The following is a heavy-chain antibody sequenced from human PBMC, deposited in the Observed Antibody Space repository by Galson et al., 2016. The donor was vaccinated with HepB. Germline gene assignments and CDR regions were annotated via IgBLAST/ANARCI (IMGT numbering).Heavy chain of an antibody. CDR3: AKEQGQWLAAALSWIDP. CDR1: GFTVSSKY. J-gene: IGHJ5*02. CDR2: IHTGGST. Sequence: SLSLSGAAYGFTVSSKYMSWVRQAPGKGLEWVSVIHTGGSTYYADSVKGRFTISRDNSKNTLYLQMNSLRVEDTAVYHCAKEQGQWLAAALSWIDPWGQGTLVTVSS. V-gene: IGHV3-53*01. D-gene: IGHD6-19*01.